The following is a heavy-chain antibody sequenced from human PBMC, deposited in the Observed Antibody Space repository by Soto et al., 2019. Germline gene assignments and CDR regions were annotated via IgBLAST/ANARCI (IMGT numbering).Heavy chain of an antibody. V-gene: IGHV3-74*01. CDR1: GFTFGSYW. J-gene: IGHJ6*02. Sequence: EVQLVESGGGLVQPGGSLRVSCAASGFTFGSYWMNWVRQAPGKGLVWASRIDSDGSSTTYADSVKGRFTTSRDNAKNTLYLQMSSLRVEDTAVYYCARGRPYGMDVLGQGTTVTVSS. CDR2: IDSDGSST. CDR3: ARGRPYGMDV.